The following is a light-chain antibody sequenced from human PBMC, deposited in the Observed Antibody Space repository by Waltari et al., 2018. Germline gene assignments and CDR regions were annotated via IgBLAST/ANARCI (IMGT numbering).Light chain of an antibody. V-gene: IGKV1-33*01. CDR3: QQYQNLPS. Sequence: DIKMTQSPSPLSASVGDRVTITCQASQDIENFVNWYQQKPGKAPKLLSYDASNLATGVPSRFSGSGSGTDFTFTIASLQPEDIATYFCQQYQNLPSFGPGTKVDLK. CDR2: DAS. J-gene: IGKJ3*01. CDR1: QDIENF.